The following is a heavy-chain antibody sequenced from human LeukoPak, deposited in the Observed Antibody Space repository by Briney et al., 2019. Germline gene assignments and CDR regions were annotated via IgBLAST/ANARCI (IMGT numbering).Heavy chain of an antibody. D-gene: IGHD3-16*01. CDR1: GFTFSGYG. J-gene: IGHJ4*02. CDR3: ARQYRGGAGGYFDY. CDR2: ISGSGGST. Sequence: PGGSLRLSCAASGFTFSGYGMSWVRQAPGKGLKWVSAISGSGGSTYYADSVKGRFTISRDNSKNTLYLQMNSLRAEDTAVYYCARQYRGGAGGYFDYWGQGTLVTVSS. V-gene: IGHV3-23*01.